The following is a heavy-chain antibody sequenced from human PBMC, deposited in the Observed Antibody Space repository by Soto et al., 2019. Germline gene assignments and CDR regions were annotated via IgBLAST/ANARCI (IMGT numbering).Heavy chain of an antibody. D-gene: IGHD6-13*01. V-gene: IGHV5-51*01. CDR1: GYSFTSYW. CDR3: ARYDRAAADPSENYYYYYGMDV. Sequence: GESLKISCKGSGYSFTSYWIGWVRQMPGKGLEWMGIIYPGDSDTRYSPSFQGQVTISADKSISTAYLQWSSLKASDTAMYYCARYDRAAADPSENYYYYYGMDVWGQGTTVTVSS. J-gene: IGHJ6*02. CDR2: IYPGDSDT.